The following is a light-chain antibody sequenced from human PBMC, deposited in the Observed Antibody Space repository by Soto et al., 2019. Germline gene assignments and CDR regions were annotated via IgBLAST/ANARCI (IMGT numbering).Light chain of an antibody. J-gene: IGKJ1*01. V-gene: IGKV1-39*01. Sequence: DIQMTQSPSSLSASVGDRVTITCRASQSISDYLNWYQQKPGKAPELLIYAASTLQSGVPSRFSGSGSGTDFTLTISSLQPADFATYYCQQSYSILTFGQGTKVEIK. CDR2: AAS. CDR1: QSISDY. CDR3: QQSYSILT.